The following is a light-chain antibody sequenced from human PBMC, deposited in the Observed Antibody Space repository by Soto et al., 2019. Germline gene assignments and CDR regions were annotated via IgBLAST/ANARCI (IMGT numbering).Light chain of an antibody. V-gene: IGLV2-14*01. CDR3: AAWDDGLHSYV. CDR1: SSDVGGHHY. J-gene: IGLJ1*01. CDR2: EVS. Sequence: QSALTQPASVSGSPGQSITISCTGTSSDVGGHHYVSWYQQHPGKAPRVILYEVSDRPSGVPDRFSGSKSGTSASLAISELRTEDEADYYCAAWDDGLHSYVFGTGTKLTVL.